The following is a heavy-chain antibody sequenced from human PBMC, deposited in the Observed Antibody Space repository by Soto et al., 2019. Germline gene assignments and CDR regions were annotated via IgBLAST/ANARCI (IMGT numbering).Heavy chain of an antibody. CDR1: GYTFIDYY. CDR2: INPRTGGT. J-gene: IGHJ6*02. V-gene: IGHV1-2*04. D-gene: IGHD3-10*01. Sequence: QVQLVQSGAEVRKPGASVKVSCKASGYTFIDYYIYWVRQAPGQGLEWMGWINPRTGGTNFAQKFEAWVTMTRDTSITTDYMEXXXXRSXXTXXXXXXXXXGXYXPRGMDVWGQGTTVTVSS. CDR3: XXXXGXYXPRGMDV.